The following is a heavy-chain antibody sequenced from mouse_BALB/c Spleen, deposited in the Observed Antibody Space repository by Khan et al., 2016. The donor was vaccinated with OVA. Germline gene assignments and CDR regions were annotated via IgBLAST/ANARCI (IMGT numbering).Heavy chain of an antibody. J-gene: IGHJ1*01. V-gene: IGHV3-5*02. CDR3: AGEYDSLYWYFDD. D-gene: IGHD2-12*01. CDR1: GISFTTGNYR. Sequence: EVQLVESGPGLVKPSQTVSLTCTVSGISFTTGNYRWSWLRPFPGIKLVWFGNIYYSGTDSYHPSLTSCTIITRDTSANRFFLEMNSLPAEDTATCYCAGEYDSLYWYFDDWGAGTTVTVSA. CDR2: IYYSGTD.